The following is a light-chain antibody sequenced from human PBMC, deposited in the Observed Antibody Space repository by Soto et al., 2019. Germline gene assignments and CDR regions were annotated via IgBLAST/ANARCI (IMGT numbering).Light chain of an antibody. J-gene: IGKJ1*01. CDR1: QSISTW. CDR3: QQANSFPWT. V-gene: IGKV1-12*01. CDR2: AAS. Sequence: DIQMTQSPSSVSASVGDRVTIACRASQSISTWLAWYQQKPGKAPKLLIYAASSLQSGVPSRFSGSGSGTFFTLTISSLQPEDFATYYCQQANSFPWTFGQGTKLEIK.